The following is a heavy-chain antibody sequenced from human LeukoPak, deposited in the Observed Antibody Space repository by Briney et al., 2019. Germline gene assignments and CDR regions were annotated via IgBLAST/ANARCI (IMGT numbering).Heavy chain of an antibody. J-gene: IGHJ4*02. D-gene: IGHD6-13*01. CDR3: ARDPPGIVAAGN. CDR1: GGSISSYY. V-gene: IGHV4-59*12. Sequence: SETLSLTCTVSGGSISSYYWSWIRQPPGKGLEWIGYIYYSGSTNYNPSLKSRVTISVDTSKNQFSLKLSSMTAADTAVYYCARDPPGIVAAGNGGQGPLVTVPS. CDR2: IYYSGST.